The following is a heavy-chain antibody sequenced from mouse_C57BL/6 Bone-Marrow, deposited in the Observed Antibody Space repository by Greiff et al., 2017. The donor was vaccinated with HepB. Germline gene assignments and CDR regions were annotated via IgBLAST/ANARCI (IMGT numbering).Heavy chain of an antibody. CDR2: IYPRSGNT. V-gene: IGHV1-81*01. CDR1: GYTFTSYG. CDR3: ARWGDYDVSDY. D-gene: IGHD2-4*01. J-gene: IGHJ2*01. Sequence: ESGAELARPGASVKLSCKASGYTFTSYGISWVKQRTGQGLEWIGEIYPRSGNTYYNEKFKGKATLTADKSSSPAYMELRSLTCEDSAVYFCARWGDYDVSDYWGQGTTLTVSS.